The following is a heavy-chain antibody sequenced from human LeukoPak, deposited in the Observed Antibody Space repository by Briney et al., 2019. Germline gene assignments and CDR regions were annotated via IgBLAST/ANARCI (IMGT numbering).Heavy chain of an antibody. CDR1: GGSVSSGSYY. Sequence: PSETLSLTCTVSGGSVSSGSYYWSWIRQPPGKGLEWIGYIYYSGSTNYNPSLKSRVTISVDTSKNQFSLKLSSVTAVDTAVYYCARGSESRGTIDYWGQGTLVTVSS. D-gene: IGHD1-1*01. J-gene: IGHJ4*02. CDR2: IYYSGST. V-gene: IGHV4-61*01. CDR3: ARGSESRGTIDY.